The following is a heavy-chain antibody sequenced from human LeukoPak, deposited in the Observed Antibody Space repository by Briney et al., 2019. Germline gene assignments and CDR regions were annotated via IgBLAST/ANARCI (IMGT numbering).Heavy chain of an antibody. CDR3: AREGGDIAAAGD. CDR2: IYYSGST. V-gene: IGHV4-59*12. J-gene: IGHJ4*02. Sequence: KPSETLSLTCTVSGGSISSYYWSWIRQPPGKGLEWIGYIYYSGSTNYNPSLKSRVTISVDTSKNQFSLKLSSVTAADTAVYYCAREGGDIAAAGDWGQGTLVTVSS. D-gene: IGHD6-13*01. CDR1: GGSISSYY.